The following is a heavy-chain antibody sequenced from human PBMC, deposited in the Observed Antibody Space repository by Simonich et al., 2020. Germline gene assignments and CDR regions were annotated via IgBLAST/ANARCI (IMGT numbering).Heavy chain of an antibody. CDR1: GYTFTGYY. CDR3: ARVSGGTAMVTSTFDI. D-gene: IGHD5-18*01. V-gene: IGHV1-2*02. J-gene: IGHJ3*02. Sequence: QVQLVQSGAEVKKPGASVKVSCKASGYTFTGYYMHWVRQAPGQGLEWKGWINPNSCDTNYAQKFQGRVTMTRDTSISTAYMELSRLRSDDTAVYYCARVSGGTAMVTSTFDIWGQGTMVTVSS. CDR2: INPNSCDT.